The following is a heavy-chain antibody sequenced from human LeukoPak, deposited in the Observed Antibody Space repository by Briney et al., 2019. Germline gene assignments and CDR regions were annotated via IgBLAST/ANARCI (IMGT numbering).Heavy chain of an antibody. J-gene: IGHJ4*02. D-gene: IGHD6-6*01. CDR2: IWYDGSKK. CDR1: GFIFSNYV. Sequence: GGSLRLSCAASGFIFSNYVMHWVRQAPGKGLEWVAVIWYDGSKKYYADSVKGRFTISRDDSKNTLYLQMNSLRAEDTAVYSCARDLGHYGSSSGSRFDYWGRGTLVTVSS. V-gene: IGHV3-33*01. CDR3: ARDLGHYGSSSGSRFDY.